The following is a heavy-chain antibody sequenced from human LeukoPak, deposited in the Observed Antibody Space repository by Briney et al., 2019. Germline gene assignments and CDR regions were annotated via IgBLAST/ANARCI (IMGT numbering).Heavy chain of an antibody. Sequence: SETLSLTCTVSGGSISSSSYYWGWIRQPPGKGLEWIGSIYYSGSTFYNPSLKSRVTISVDTSKDQFSLKLSSVTAADTAVYYCAGSSSARAHDYWGQGTLVTVSS. CDR3: AGSSSARAHDY. D-gene: IGHD6-6*01. CDR2: IYYSGST. CDR1: GGSISSSSYY. J-gene: IGHJ4*02. V-gene: IGHV4-39*01.